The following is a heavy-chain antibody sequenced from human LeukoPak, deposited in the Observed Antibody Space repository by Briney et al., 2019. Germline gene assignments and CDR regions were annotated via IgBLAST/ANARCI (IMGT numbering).Heavy chain of an antibody. CDR1: GFTFSSYA. V-gene: IGHV3-23*01. CDR2: ITGSGGST. CDR3: AKSLGGYYDSSAYTMGAFDI. D-gene: IGHD3-22*01. J-gene: IGHJ3*02. Sequence: GGSLRLSCAASGFTFSSYAISWVRQAPGEGLEWVSHITGSGGSTYYADSVKGRFTISRDNSKNTLYLQMNSLRAEDTAVYYCAKSLGGYYDSSAYTMGAFDIWGQGTMVTVSS.